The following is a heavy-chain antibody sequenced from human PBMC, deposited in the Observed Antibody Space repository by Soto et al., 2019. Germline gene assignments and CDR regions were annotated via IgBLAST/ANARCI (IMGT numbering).Heavy chain of an antibody. CDR2: ARNKVNSYTT. D-gene: IGHD2-8*01. V-gene: IGHV3-72*01. J-gene: IGHJ4*02. CDR3: ARLMGTSFDI. CDR1: GFTFSDHH. Sequence: GGSLRLSCAASGASGFTFSDHHMDWVRQAPGKGLEWVGRARNKVNSYTTAYAASVKGRFTISRDDSKNSLYLQMDSLKTEDTAVYFCARLMGTSFDIWGQGTLVTVSS.